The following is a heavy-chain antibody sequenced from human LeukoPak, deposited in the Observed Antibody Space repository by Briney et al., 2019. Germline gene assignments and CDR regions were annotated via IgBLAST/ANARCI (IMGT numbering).Heavy chain of an antibody. CDR3: ARGSWYDPSWFDP. CDR1: GGSFSGYY. V-gene: IGHV4-34*01. CDR2: INHRGST. D-gene: IGHD6-13*01. J-gene: IGHJ5*02. Sequence: SETLSLTCAVYGGSFSGYYWSWIRQPPGKGLEWIGEINHRGSTNYNPSLKSRVTISVDTSKNQFSLKLSSVTAADTAVYYCARGSWYDPSWFDPWGQGTLVTVSS.